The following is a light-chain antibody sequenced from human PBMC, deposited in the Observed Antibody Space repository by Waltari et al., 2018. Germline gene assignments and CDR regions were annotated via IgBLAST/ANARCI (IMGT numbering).Light chain of an antibody. CDR2: DAS. V-gene: IGKV3-20*01. CDR3: QKYVRLPAT. Sequence: EIVLTQSPGTLSLSPGETATLSCRASQSVSRALAWYQQKPGQAPRLLIYDASTRATGIPDSFSGSGSGTDFSLTSRRLEPEDFAVYYCQKYVRLPATFGQGTKVEIK. CDR1: QSVSRA. J-gene: IGKJ1*01.